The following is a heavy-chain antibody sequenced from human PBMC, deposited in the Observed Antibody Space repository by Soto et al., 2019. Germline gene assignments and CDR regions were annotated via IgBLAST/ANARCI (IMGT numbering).Heavy chain of an antibody. J-gene: IGHJ6*02. CDR3: AREVRFLEWFRGMDV. Sequence: ASVKVSCKASGYTFTSYYMHWVRQAPGQGLEWMGIINPSGGSTSYAQKFQGRVTMTRDTSASTVYMELSSLRSEDTAVYYCAREVRFLEWFRGMDVWGQGTTVTV. V-gene: IGHV1-46*01. CDR1: GYTFTSYY. CDR2: INPSGGST. D-gene: IGHD3-3*01.